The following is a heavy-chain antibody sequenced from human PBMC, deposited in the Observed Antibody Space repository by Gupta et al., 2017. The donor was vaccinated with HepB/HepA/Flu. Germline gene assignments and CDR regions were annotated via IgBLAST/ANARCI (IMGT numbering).Heavy chain of an antibody. V-gene: IGHV3-23*01. CDR2: ISGSGGST. D-gene: IGHD3-22*01. CDR1: GFTFSSYA. Sequence: EVQLLESGGGLVQPGGSLRLSCAASGFTFSSYAMSWVRQAPGKGLEWVSAISGSGGSTYYADSVKGRFTISRDNSKNTLYLQMNSLRAEDTAVYYCAKDAYYYDSSGYSAEYFQHWGQGTLVTVSS. J-gene: IGHJ1*01. CDR3: AKDAYYYDSSGYSAEYFQH.